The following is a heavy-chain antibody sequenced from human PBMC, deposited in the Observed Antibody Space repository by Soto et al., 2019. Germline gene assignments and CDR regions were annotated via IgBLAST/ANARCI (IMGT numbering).Heavy chain of an antibody. CDR2: IYSGGTT. J-gene: IGHJ4*02. Sequence: VQVVESGGDLIQPGGSLRLSCTPSAFTITNNYLSWVRQAPGKGLEWVSLIYSGGTTYYADSVKGRFTISRDNSKNTLYLQMNSLRAEDTAVYYCARGVGGSRSLDNWGPGTLVTVSS. CDR1: AFTITNNY. CDR3: ARGVGGSRSLDN. V-gene: IGHV3-53*01.